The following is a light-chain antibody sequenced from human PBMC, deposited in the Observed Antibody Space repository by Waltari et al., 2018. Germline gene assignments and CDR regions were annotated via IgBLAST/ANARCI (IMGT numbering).Light chain of an antibody. CDR2: GGS. J-gene: IGKJ4*01. V-gene: IGKV3-20*01. CDR3: QQFGRSPLT. CDR1: QSVSSNY. Sequence: IVLTQSPATLSASPGERATLSCRASQSVSSNYLAWYQQRPGQAPRLLIYGGSSRATGIPDRVRGSGSGTDFTLTISRLEPEDFVVYYCQQFGRSPLTFGGGTKVDIK.